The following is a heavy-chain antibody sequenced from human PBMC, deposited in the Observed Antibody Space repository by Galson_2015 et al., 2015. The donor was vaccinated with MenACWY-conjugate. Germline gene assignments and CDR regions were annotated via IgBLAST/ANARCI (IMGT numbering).Heavy chain of an antibody. J-gene: IGHJ6*02. D-gene: IGHD3-10*01. V-gene: IGHV5-51*01. CDR2: IYPGDSDI. CDR1: GYSFTSYW. CDR3: ARQDYYGSGSYYNDYYYYGMDV. Sequence: QSGAEVKKPGESLKISCKGSGYSFTSYWIGWVRQMPGKGLEWMGIIYPGDSDIRYSPSFQGQVTISADKSISTAYLQWSSLKASDTAMYYCARQDYYGSGSYYNDYYYYGMDVWGQGTTVTVSS.